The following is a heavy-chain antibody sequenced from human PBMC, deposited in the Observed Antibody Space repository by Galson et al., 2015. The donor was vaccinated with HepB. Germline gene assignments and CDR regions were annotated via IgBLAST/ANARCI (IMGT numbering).Heavy chain of an antibody. D-gene: IGHD2-21*02. CDR2: ISYDGSNK. CDR3: ARDLSGVTPQDHDY. CDR1: GFTFSSYA. V-gene: IGHV3-30*04. J-gene: IGHJ4*02. Sequence: SLRLSCAASGFTFSSYAMHWVRQAPGKGLEWVAVISYDGSNKYYADSVKGRFTISRDNSKNTLYLQMNSLRAEDTAVYYCARDLSGVTPQDHDYWGQGTLVTVSS.